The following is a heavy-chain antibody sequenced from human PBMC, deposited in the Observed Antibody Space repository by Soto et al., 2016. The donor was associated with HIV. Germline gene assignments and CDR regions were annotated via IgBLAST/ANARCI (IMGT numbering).Heavy chain of an antibody. Sequence: QVQLVQSGAEVKKPGASVKVSCKTSGYTFTDYSIHWVRQAPGQGLEWMGWINPNGGFTDYPQKFQGRVTMTRDTSISTAYMDLRSLRSDDTAVYYCARDSYGSGSREGNWFDPWGQGTLVTVSS. V-gene: IGHV1-2*02. CDR2: INPNGGFT. CDR1: GYTFTDYS. J-gene: IGHJ5*02. D-gene: IGHD3-10*01. CDR3: ARDSYGSGSREGNWFDP.